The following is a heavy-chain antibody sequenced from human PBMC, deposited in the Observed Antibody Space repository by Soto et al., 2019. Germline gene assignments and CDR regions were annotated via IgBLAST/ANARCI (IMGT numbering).Heavy chain of an antibody. CDR3: ARGRGYYDSSGYPMFDY. Sequence: GGSLRLSCAASGFTFSSYSMNWVRQAPGKGLEWVSYISSSSSTIYYADSVKGRFTISRDNAKNSLYLQMNSLRDEDTAVYYCARGRGYYDSSGYPMFDYWGQGTLVTVSS. CDR2: ISSSSSTI. J-gene: IGHJ4*02. D-gene: IGHD3-22*01. V-gene: IGHV3-48*02. CDR1: GFTFSSYS.